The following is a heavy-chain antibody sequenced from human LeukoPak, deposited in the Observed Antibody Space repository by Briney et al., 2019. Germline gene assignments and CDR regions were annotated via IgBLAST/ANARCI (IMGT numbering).Heavy chain of an antibody. Sequence: GGSLRLSCAASGFTFSSYSMNWVRQAPGKGLEWVSSISSSSSYIYYADSVKGRFTISRDNAKNSPYLQMSSLGAEDTAVYYCAKDLWVTYGSGSYYFDYWGQGTLVTVSS. D-gene: IGHD3-10*01. J-gene: IGHJ4*02. CDR2: ISSSSSYI. CDR1: GFTFSSYS. V-gene: IGHV3-21*01. CDR3: AKDLWVTYGSGSYYFDY.